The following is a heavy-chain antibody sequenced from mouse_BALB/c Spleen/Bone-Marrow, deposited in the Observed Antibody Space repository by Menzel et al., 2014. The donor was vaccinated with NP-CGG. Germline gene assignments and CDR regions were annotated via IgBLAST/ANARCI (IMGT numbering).Heavy chain of an antibody. D-gene: IGHD1-2*01. V-gene: IGHV1S22*01. CDR1: GYTFTSYW. J-gene: IGHJ2*01. CDR3: TPRLRY. Sequence: GSELVRPGASVKLSCKASGYTFTSYWMHWVKQRPGQGLELIGNIYPGSGSNNYDEKFKSKATLTVDTSSSTAYMQLSSLTSEDSAVYYCTPRLRYWGQGTTLTVSS. CDR2: IYPGSGSN.